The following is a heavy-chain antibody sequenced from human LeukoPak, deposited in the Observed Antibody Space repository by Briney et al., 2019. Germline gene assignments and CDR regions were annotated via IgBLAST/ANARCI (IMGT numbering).Heavy chain of an antibody. CDR2: INGDGSSI. V-gene: IGHV3-74*01. D-gene: IGHD1-1*01. CDR3: ARAGFDWNPGGY. J-gene: IGHJ4*02. Sequence: PGGSLRLSCAASGFTFSSYWMHWVRQAPGKGLVWDSRINGDGSSISYADSVKGRFTISRDNAKNTVSLQMNSLRVEDTAVYYCARAGFDWNPGGYWGQGALVTVSS. CDR1: GFTFSSYW.